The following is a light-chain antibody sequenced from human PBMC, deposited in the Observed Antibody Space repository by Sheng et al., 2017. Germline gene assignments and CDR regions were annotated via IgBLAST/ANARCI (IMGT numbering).Light chain of an antibody. Sequence: DIQMTQYPSSLSASVGDRVTITCRARQVIRNSLAWYQQRPGTAPKLLLYDASRLESGVPSRFSGRGSGTDYTLTISGLQPEDVATYYCQQTYTTPLTFGGGTKVEIK. J-gene: IGKJ4*01. CDR1: QVIRNS. CDR3: QQTYTTPLT. V-gene: IGKV1-NL1*01. CDR2: DAS.